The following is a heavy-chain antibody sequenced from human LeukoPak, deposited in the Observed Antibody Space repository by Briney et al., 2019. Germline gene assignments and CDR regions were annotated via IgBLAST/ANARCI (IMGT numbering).Heavy chain of an antibody. CDR1: GFTFSSYG. CDR2: IRYDGSNK. J-gene: IGHJ3*02. Sequence: QSGGSLRLSCAASGFTFSSYGMHWVRQAPGKGLEWVAFIRYDGSNKYYADSVKGRFTISRDNSKNTLYLQMSSLRAEDTAVYYCAKDSSPPYYDYVWGSYRYDAFDIWGQGTMVTVSS. CDR3: AKDSSPPYYDYVWGSYRYDAFDI. V-gene: IGHV3-30*02. D-gene: IGHD3-16*02.